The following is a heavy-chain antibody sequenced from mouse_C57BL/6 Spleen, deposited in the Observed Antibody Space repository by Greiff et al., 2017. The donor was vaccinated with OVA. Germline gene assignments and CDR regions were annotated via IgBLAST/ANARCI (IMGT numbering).Heavy chain of an antibody. CDR3: ARRESSYGYFDY. J-gene: IGHJ2*01. D-gene: IGHD1-1*01. CDR1: GFSLTSYG. CDR2: IWSDGST. V-gene: IGHV2-6*03. Sequence: VNVVESGPGLVAPSQSLSITCTVSGFSLTSYGVHWVRQPPGKGLEWLVVIWSDGSTTYNSALKSRLSISKDNSKSQVFLKMNSLQTDDTAMYYCARRESSYGYFDYWGQGTTLTVSS.